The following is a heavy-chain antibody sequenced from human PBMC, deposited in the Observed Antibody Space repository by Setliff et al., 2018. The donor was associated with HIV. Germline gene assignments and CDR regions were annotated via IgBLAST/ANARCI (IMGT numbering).Heavy chain of an antibody. CDR3: ASSIFGMGTSY. CDR2: ITPIFGTA. D-gene: IGHD3-3*02. Sequence: SVKVSCKASGYTFNNYYMHWVRQAPGQGLEWMGGITPIFGTANIAEKFQGRVTITADESTSTAYMELSSLRSEDTAVYYCASSIFGMGTSYWGQGTRVTVSS. V-gene: IGHV1-69*13. J-gene: IGHJ4*02. CDR1: GYTFNNYY.